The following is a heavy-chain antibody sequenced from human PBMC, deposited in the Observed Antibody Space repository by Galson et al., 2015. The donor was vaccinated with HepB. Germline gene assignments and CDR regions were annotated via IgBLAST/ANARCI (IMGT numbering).Heavy chain of an antibody. D-gene: IGHD5-24*01. CDR1: GFTFGDYA. V-gene: IGHV3-49*04. CDR3: AKMARGFEPQPIDY. J-gene: IGHJ4*02. CDR2: IRSKAYGGTT. Sequence: SLRLSCAASGFTFGDYAMSWVRQAPGKGLEWVGFIRSKAYGGTTEYAASVKGRFTISRDDSKSIAYLQMNSLRAEDTAVYYCAKMARGFEPQPIDYWGQGTLVTVSS.